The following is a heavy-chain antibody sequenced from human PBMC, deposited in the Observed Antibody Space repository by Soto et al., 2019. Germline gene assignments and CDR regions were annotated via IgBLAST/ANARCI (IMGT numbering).Heavy chain of an antibody. Sequence: QVQLVQSGAEVKKPGASVKVSCNPSGYAFTSYPMHWVRQAPGQGLEWMGWINADNGDSKYSQKFQGRVTITRDTSASIAYMELSSLRSEDTAVYYCARDTGSGLRVEPGIFEYWGQGTLVTVSS. J-gene: IGHJ4*02. V-gene: IGHV1-3*01. CDR3: ARDTGSGLRVEPGIFEY. D-gene: IGHD1-26*01. CDR2: INADNGDS. CDR1: GYAFTSYP.